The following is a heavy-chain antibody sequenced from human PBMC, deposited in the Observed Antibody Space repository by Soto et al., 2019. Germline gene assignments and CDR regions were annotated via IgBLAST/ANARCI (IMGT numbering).Heavy chain of an antibody. V-gene: IGHV3-33*01. J-gene: IGHJ4*02. CDR3: ARDEEAVAGTPLDY. D-gene: IGHD6-19*01. Sequence: GGSLRLSCAASGFTFSSYGMHWVRQAPGKGLEWVAVIWYDGSNKYYADSVKGRFTISRDNSKNTLYLQMNSLRAEDTAVYYCARDEEAVAGTPLDYWGQGTLVTVSS. CDR1: GFTFSSYG. CDR2: IWYDGSNK.